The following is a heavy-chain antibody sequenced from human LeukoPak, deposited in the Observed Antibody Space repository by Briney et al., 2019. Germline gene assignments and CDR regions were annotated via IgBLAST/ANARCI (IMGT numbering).Heavy chain of an antibody. Sequence: SQTLSLTCTVSGGSISSGSYYWSWIRQPPGKGLEWIGYIYYSGSTYYNPSLKSRVTISVDTSKNQFSLKLSSVTAADTAVYYCARPYSGSSYAFDIWGQGTMVTVSS. J-gene: IGHJ3*02. V-gene: IGHV4-30-4*01. CDR3: ARPYSGSSYAFDI. CDR1: GGSISSGSYY. CDR2: IYYSGST. D-gene: IGHD1-26*01.